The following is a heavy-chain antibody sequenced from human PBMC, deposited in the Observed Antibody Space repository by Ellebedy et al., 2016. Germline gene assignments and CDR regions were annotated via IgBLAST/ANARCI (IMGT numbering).Heavy chain of an antibody. CDR1: GFSLTTNAVV. Sequence: SGPTLVKPTQTLTLTCTFSGFSLTTNAVVVGWIRQPPGKALEWLAFIYGNDDKRYSPSLKSRLTITKDTSKNQVVLTMTNMDPVDTGKYYGAHRTIVTSVDYWGQGTLVTVSS. J-gene: IGHJ4*02. V-gene: IGHV2-5*01. D-gene: IGHD4-11*01. CDR2: IYGNDDK. CDR3: AHRTIVTSVDY.